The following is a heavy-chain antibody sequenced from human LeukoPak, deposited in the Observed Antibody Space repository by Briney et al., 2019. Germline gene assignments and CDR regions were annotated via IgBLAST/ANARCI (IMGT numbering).Heavy chain of an antibody. J-gene: IGHJ4*02. CDR3: ARVSRTGDFDY. CDR2: ISSSGSTI. D-gene: IGHD5/OR15-5a*01. V-gene: IGHV3-48*03. CDR1: GLTFSSYE. Sequence: GGSLRLSCAASGLTFSSYEMNWVRQAPGKGLEWVSYISSSGSTIYYADSVKGRFTISRDNAKNSLYLQMNSLRAEDTAVYYCARVSRTGDFDYWGQGTLVTVSS.